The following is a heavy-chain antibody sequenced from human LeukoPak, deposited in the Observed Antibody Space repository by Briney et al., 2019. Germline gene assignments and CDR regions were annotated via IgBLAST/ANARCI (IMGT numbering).Heavy chain of an antibody. CDR1: GFTFSNYA. Sequence: GKSLRLSCAASGFTFSNYAMHWVRQAPGKGLEWVSLISSGGTYEYYADSVKGRFTISRDNSKNTLYLQLNSLRAEDTAVYYRARDSTYYYDSGSSGPHYFDNWGQGTLVTVSS. CDR2: ISSGGTYE. D-gene: IGHD3-10*01. V-gene: IGHV3-30*01. CDR3: ARDSTYYYDSGSSGPHYFDN. J-gene: IGHJ4*02.